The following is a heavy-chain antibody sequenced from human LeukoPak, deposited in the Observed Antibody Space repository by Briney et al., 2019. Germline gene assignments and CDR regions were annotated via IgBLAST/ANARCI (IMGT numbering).Heavy chain of an antibody. CDR1: GFIVSGDF. J-gene: IGHJ4*02. D-gene: IGHD1-26*01. CDR2: IYSDGST. V-gene: IGHV3-53*01. Sequence: PGGSLRLSRAASGFIVSGDFMSWVRQAPGKGLEWVSVIYSDGSTYYADSVKGRFTISRDNSKNTLDLQMTGLRAEDTAVYYCARERGRGRDSPWFDYWGRGTLVTVSS. CDR3: ARERGRGRDSPWFDY.